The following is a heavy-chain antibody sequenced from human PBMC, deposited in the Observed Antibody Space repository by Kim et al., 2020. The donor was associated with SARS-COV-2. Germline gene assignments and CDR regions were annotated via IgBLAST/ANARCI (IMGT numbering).Heavy chain of an antibody. V-gene: IGHV5-10-1*01. CDR1: GYSFTSYW. D-gene: IGHD2-2*02. J-gene: IGHJ5*02. Sequence: GESLKISCKGSGYSFTSYWISWVRQMPGKGLEWMGRIDPSDSYTNYSPSFQGHVTISADKSISTAYLQWSSLKASDTAMYYCARHHYCSSTSCYNHWFDPWGQGTPVTVSS. CDR3: ARHHYCSSTSCYNHWFDP. CDR2: IDPSDSYT.